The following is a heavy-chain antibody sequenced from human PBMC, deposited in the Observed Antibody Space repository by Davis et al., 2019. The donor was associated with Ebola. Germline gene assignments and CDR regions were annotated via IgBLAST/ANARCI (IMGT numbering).Heavy chain of an antibody. CDR1: GGTFSSYA. D-gene: IGHD2-15*01. J-gene: IGHJ4*02. CDR2: IIPIFGTA. V-gene: IGHV1-69*06. Sequence: SVKVSCKASGGTFSSYAISWVRQAPGQGLEWMGGIIPIFGTANYAQKFQGRVTITADKSTSTAYMELSSLRSEDTAVYYCARDGYCSGGSCYFLDYWGQGTLVTVSS. CDR3: ARDGYCSGGSCYFLDY.